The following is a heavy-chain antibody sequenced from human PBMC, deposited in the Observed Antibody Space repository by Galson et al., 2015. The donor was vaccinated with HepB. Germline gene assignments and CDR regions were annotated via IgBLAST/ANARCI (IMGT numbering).Heavy chain of an antibody. CDR1: GGTFSSYT. J-gene: IGHJ6*02. Sequence: SVKVSCKASGGTFSSYTISWVRQAPGQGLEWMGRIIPILGIANYAQKFQGRVTITADKSTSTAYMELSSLRSEDTAVYYCARDQNTNTAHYYYYGMDVWGQGTTVTVSS. D-gene: IGHD1/OR15-1a*01. V-gene: IGHV1-69*04. CDR2: IIPILGIA. CDR3: ARDQNTNTAHYYYYGMDV.